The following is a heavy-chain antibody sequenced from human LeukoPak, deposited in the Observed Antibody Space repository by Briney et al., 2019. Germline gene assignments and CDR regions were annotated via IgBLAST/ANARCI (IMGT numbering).Heavy chain of an antibody. D-gene: IGHD3-10*02. Sequence: GGSLRLSCATSGFTFDRYTIHWVRQAPGKGLEWVSLAGWAGGTTYYSDSVRGRFTISRDSGKNSVYPQMNSLTTDDTAFYFCAKELDTMFFDYWGQGALVTVSS. CDR1: GFTFDRYT. CDR2: AGWAGGTT. V-gene: IGHV3-43*01. J-gene: IGHJ4*02. CDR3: AKELDTMFFDY.